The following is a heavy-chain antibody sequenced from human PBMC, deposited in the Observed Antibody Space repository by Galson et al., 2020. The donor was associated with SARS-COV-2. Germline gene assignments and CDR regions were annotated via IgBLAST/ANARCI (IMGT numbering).Heavy chain of an antibody. J-gene: IGHJ6*02. CDR2: INHSGST. Sequence: ENSETLSLTCAVYGGSFSGYYWSWIRQPPGKGLEWIGEINHSGSTNYNPSLKSRVTISEDTSKNQFSLKLSPVTAADTAVYYCARGIVVVPAAAGQYFYYYGMDVWGQGTRVTVSS. CDR1: GGSFSGYY. CDR3: ARGIVVVPAAAGQYFYYYGMDV. D-gene: IGHD2-2*01. V-gene: IGHV4-34*01.